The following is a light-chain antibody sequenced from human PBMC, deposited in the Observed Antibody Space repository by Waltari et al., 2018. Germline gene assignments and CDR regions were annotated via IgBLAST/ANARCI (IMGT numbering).Light chain of an antibody. CDR1: SLRRFF. V-gene: IGLV3-19*01. Sequence: SSELTQDPAMSVAPGQTVTITCHGDSLRRFFASWYQQRPGQAPFLVVYGDNNRPSGIPDRFSGSTSGVTAFLTITGAQADDEAVYFCHSRDTTSTRVFGGGTRLTV. J-gene: IGLJ2*01. CDR3: HSRDTTSTRV. CDR2: GDN.